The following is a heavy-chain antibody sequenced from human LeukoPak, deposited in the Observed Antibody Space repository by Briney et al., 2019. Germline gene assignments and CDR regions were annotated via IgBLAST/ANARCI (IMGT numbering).Heavy chain of an antibody. CDR3: AKVTWSSSGSDY. CDR1: GFTFSSYD. CDR2: INKSGGGT. J-gene: IGHJ4*02. Sequence: GGSLRLSCAASGFTFSSYDMSWVRQARGKGLEGVSGINKSGGGTYYADSVKGRFTMSRDNSKNTLFLQMNSLRAEDTAVYYCAKVTWSSSGSDYWGQGTLVTVSS. D-gene: IGHD6-19*01. V-gene: IGHV3-23*01.